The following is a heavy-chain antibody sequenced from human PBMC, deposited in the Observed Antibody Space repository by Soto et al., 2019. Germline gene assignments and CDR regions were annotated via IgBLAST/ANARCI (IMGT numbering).Heavy chain of an antibody. CDR2: IYPGDSDT. CDR3: ARQGSSGYSPPVYYYGMDV. D-gene: IGHD3-22*01. Sequence: GESLKISCKGSGYSFTSYWIGWVRQMPGKGLEWMGIIYPGDSDTRYSPSFQGQVTISADKSISTAYLQWSSLKASDTAMYYCARQGSSGYSPPVYYYGMDVWGQGTTVTVSS. J-gene: IGHJ6*02. CDR1: GYSFTSYW. V-gene: IGHV5-51*01.